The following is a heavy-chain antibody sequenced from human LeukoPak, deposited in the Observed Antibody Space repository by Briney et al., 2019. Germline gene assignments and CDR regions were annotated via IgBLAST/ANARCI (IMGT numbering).Heavy chain of an antibody. Sequence: SVKVSCKASGGTFSSYAISWVRQAPGQGLEWMGGIIPIFGTANYAQKFQGRVTITPDESTSTAYMELSSLRSEGTAVYYCARGPARISKGNWFDPWGQGTLVTVSS. CDR1: GGTFSSYA. CDR2: IIPIFGTA. D-gene: IGHD2-15*01. V-gene: IGHV1-69*01. J-gene: IGHJ5*02. CDR3: ARGPARISKGNWFDP.